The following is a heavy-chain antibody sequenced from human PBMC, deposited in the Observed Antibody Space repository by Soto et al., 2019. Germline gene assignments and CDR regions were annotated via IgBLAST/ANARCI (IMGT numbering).Heavy chain of an antibody. J-gene: IGHJ4*02. CDR3: ARVKLGYCISTSCYHDS. CDR2: ISSSSGYI. Sequence: EVQLVESGGGLVKPGGSLRLSCAASGFTFSSYSMNWVRQAPGKGLEWVSSISSSSGYIYYADSVKGRFTISRDNAKNSRYLQMNSLRAEDTAVYYCARVKLGYCISTSCYHDSWGQGTLVTVSS. D-gene: IGHD2-2*01. CDR1: GFTFSSYS. V-gene: IGHV3-21*01.